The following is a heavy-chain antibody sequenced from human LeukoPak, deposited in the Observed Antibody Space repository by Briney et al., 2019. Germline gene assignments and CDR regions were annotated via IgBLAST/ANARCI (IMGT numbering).Heavy chain of an antibody. D-gene: IGHD3-3*01. J-gene: IGHJ4*02. CDR1: GFTFSNFA. Sequence: GGSLRLSCSASGFTFSNFAMSWVRQAPGKGLEWVSAVSSDGINTYYTGSLKGRFTISRDNSKNTVFLQMHSLTAEDTAVYYCAKPFGFLEWLYGGYFDSWGQGTLVTVSS. CDR2: VSSDGINT. CDR3: AKPFGFLEWLYGGYFDS. V-gene: IGHV3-23*01.